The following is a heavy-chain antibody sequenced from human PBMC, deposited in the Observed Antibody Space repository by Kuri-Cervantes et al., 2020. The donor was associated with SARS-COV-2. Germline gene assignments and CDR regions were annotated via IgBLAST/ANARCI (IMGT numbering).Heavy chain of an antibody. CDR1: GGTFSSYA. CDR3: ARGPGLSDSRGYYYFY. V-gene: IGHV1-69*13. Sequence: SVKVSCKASGGTFSSYAISWVRQAPGQGLEWMGGIIPIFAKANYAQKFQGGVTITADQSTSTAYMELSSLRSEDTAVHYCARGPGLSDSRGYYYFYWGQGTLVTVSS. J-gene: IGHJ4*02. CDR2: IIPIFAKA. D-gene: IGHD3-22*01.